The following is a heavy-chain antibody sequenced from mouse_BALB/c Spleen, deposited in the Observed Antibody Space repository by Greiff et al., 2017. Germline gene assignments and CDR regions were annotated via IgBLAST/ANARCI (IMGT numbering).Heavy chain of an antibody. V-gene: IGHV1S56*01. CDR2: IFPGDGST. CDR1: GYTFTSYD. Sequence: QVQLKESGADLVKPGESLTFSCTASGYTFTSYDINWVRQRPEQGLEWMGWIFPGDGSTKYNETFKGQATLTTDKSSSTVYMQLSRLTSEDSAVYFCARWGITTEDWGQGTLVTVSA. J-gene: IGHJ3*01. D-gene: IGHD1-1*01. CDR3: ARWGITTED.